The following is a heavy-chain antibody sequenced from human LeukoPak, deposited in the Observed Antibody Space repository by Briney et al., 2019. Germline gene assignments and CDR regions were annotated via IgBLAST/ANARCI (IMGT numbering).Heavy chain of an antibody. CDR1: GYTFTSYY. D-gene: IGHD2-2*01. CDR3: ARDQVYCSSTSCYFDY. V-gene: IGHV1-46*01. Sequence: GASVKVSCKASGYTFTSYYMHWVRQAPGQGLEWMGIINPSGGSTSYAQKFQGRVTMTRDTSTSTVYMELSSLRSEDTAVYYCARDQVYCSSTSCYFDYWGQGTLVTVSS. J-gene: IGHJ4*02. CDR2: INPSGGST.